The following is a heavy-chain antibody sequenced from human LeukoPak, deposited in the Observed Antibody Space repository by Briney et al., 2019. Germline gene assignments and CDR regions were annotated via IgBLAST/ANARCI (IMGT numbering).Heavy chain of an antibody. Sequence: GGSLRLACSASEFSFLGYTMNWVRQAPGKGLEWVSSVTSNNAIYYADSVKGRITLSRDNAKSSLYLQMNSLRAEDTAVYYCAKSRTLNWNYDAFDIWGRGTMVAVSS. CDR2: VTSNNAI. D-gene: IGHD1-7*01. V-gene: IGHV3-69-1*01. CDR3: AKSRTLNWNYDAFDI. CDR1: EFSFLGYT. J-gene: IGHJ3*02.